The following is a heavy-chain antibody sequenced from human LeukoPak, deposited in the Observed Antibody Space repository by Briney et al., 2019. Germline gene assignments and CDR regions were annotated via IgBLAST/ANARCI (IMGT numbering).Heavy chain of an antibody. CDR3: ARGGLRAGTGGFDP. CDR2: MNSKSGDT. Sequence: GASVKVSCKASGYTFIDYDINWVRQATGQGLEWMGWMNSKSGDTGYAQKFQGRVTMTRKTSTSTAYMELSSLRSEDAAVYYCARGGLRAGTGGFDPWGQGTLVIVSS. CDR1: GYTFIDYD. D-gene: IGHD6-13*01. J-gene: IGHJ5*02. V-gene: IGHV1-8*01.